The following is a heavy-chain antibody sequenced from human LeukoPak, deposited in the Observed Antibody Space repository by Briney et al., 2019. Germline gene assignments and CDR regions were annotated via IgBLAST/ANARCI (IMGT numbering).Heavy chain of an antibody. J-gene: IGHJ5*02. Sequence: PGGSLRLSCAASGFSFSYYWMSWVRQAPGKGLEWVANIKQDGSEKYYADSVKGRFTISRDNAKKSLYLQMSSLRAEDTAVYYCARDAEVGTLFGVLSRYNWFDPWGQGALVTVSS. CDR3: ARDAEVGTLFGVLSRYNWFDP. CDR2: IKQDGSEK. V-gene: IGHV3-7*01. D-gene: IGHD3-3*01. CDR1: GFSFSYYW.